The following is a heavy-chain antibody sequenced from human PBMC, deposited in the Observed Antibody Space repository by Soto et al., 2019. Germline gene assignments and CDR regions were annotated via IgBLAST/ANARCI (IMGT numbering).Heavy chain of an antibody. J-gene: IGHJ4*02. CDR2: IYRTGST. CDR1: GGSFTSNNW. D-gene: IGHD5-12*01. V-gene: IGHV4-4*02. CDR3: ASRDPGNSVDY. Sequence: SETLSLTCAVSGGSFTSNNWWTWVRQPPGQGLEWIGEIYRTGSTNYNPSLKSRVTISLDKSENQFSLKVTSLTAADTAVYYCASRDPGNSVDYWGQGTLVTVSS.